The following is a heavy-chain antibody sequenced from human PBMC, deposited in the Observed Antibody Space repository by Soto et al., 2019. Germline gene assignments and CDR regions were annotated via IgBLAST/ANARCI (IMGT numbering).Heavy chain of an antibody. CDR1: TDSSSFTNSY. Sequence: SETLSLTCTVSTDSSSFTNSYWGWIRQPPGKGLQWIGSSSYNGGTFYNPSLKGRAVISFDTSKKQSSLQVTSVTAADTAVYFCARHRIEVVWRGFDFWGQGSPVTVSS. CDR3: ARHRIEVVWRGFDF. CDR2: SSYNGGT. D-gene: IGHD3-10*01. V-gene: IGHV4-39*01. J-gene: IGHJ4*02.